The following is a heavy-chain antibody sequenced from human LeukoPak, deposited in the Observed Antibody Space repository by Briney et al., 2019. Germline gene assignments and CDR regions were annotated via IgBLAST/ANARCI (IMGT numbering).Heavy chain of an antibody. D-gene: IGHD5-18*01. Sequence: GGSLRLSCTASGFTFSSYEMHWVRQAPGKGLEWVSYISSSGSTIYYADSVKGRFAISRDNAKNSLYLQMNSLRAEDTAVYYCARTRGYSYGDFDYWGQGTLVTVSS. CDR2: ISSSGSTI. J-gene: IGHJ4*02. CDR3: ARTRGYSYGDFDY. V-gene: IGHV3-48*03. CDR1: GFTFSSYE.